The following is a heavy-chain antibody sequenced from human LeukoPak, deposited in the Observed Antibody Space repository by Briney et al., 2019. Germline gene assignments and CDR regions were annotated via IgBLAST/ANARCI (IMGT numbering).Heavy chain of an antibody. D-gene: IGHD5-12*01. V-gene: IGHV3-73*01. CDR3: TRLKEEGQVVADFDY. Sequence: GGSLRLSCVASGFNINGSGFHWVRQAPGKGLEWVGRIRSRGNSYAIAYAASVEGRFTVSRDESKNTAYLQMNSLTTEDTAVYYCTRLKEEGQVVADFDYWAREPWSPSPQ. CDR2: IRSRGNSYAI. J-gene: IGHJ4*02. CDR1: GFNINGSG.